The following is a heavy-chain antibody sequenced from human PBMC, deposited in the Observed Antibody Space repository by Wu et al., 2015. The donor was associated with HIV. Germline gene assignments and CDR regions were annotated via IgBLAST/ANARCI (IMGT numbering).Heavy chain of an antibody. CDR2: INPNSGGT. Sequence: QVQLVQSGAEVKKPGASVKVSCKASGYTFTGYYMHWVRQAPGQGLEWMGWINPNSGGTNYAQKFQGRVTVTTDTSTNTAYMELRSLRSDDTAVYYCARIFDSSGYLADPDYWGQGSLVTVSS. CDR1: GYTFTGYY. J-gene: IGHJ4*02. V-gene: IGHV1-2*02. CDR3: ARIFDSSGYLADPDY. D-gene: IGHD3-22*01.